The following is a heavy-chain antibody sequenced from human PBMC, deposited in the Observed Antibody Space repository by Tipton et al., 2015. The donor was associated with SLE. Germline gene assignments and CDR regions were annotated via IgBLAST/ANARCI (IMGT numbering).Heavy chain of an antibody. J-gene: IGHJ4*02. Sequence: SLRLSCTASGFTFSTYVMGWVRQAPGKGLEWVSSITASGSSTYYADSVRGRFTISRDNSKNILFLQMNDLRAEDTALYFCSRKMSPVPNDYWGQGTLVTVSS. CDR2: ITASGSST. D-gene: IGHD5-24*01. CDR3: SRKMSPVPNDY. CDR1: GFTFSTYV. V-gene: IGHV3-23*01.